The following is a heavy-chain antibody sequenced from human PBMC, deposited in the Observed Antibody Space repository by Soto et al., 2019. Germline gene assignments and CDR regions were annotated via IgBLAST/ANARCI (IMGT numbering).Heavy chain of an antibody. Sequence: GASVKVSCKASGYTFTSYYMHWVRQAPGQGLEWMGRIILILDITNYAQKLQGRVTMTTDTSTSTAYMELRSLRSDDTAVYYCARASGSSYWFDPWGQGTLVTVSS. CDR2: IILILDIT. CDR3: ARASGSSYWFDP. J-gene: IGHJ5*02. D-gene: IGHD1-26*01. V-gene: IGHV1-18*04. CDR1: GYTFTSYY.